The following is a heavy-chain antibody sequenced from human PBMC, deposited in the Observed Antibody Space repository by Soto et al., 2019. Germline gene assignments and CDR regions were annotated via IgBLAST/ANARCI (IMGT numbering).Heavy chain of an antibody. CDR1: GLTFSNYA. CDR2: ISYDGSNT. Sequence: HPGGSLRLSCGASGLTFSNYAMHWVRQAPGKGLEWVAVISYDGSNTNYVDSVKGRFTIARDNPKNTLYLQVNSLRADDTAMYYCARKGSGWTFDYWGQGTLVTVSS. J-gene: IGHJ4*02. D-gene: IGHD6-19*01. CDR3: ARKGSGWTFDY. V-gene: IGHV3-30*03.